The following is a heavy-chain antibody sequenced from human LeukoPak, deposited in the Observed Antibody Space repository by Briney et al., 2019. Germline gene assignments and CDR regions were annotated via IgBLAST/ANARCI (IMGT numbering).Heavy chain of an antibody. CDR3: ARDSSGPINY. V-gene: IGHV7-4-1*02. CDR2: ITTNTGNP. CDR1: GYTFTSYG. J-gene: IGHJ4*02. D-gene: IGHD3-22*01. Sequence: ASVKVSCKASGYTFTSYGISWVRQAPGQGPEWMGWITTNTGNPTYAQGFTGRFVFSLDTSVSTAYLQISSLKAEDTAVYYCARDSSGPINYWGQGTLVTVSS.